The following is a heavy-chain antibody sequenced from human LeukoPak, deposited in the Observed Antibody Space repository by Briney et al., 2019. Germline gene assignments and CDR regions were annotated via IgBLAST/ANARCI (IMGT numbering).Heavy chain of an antibody. CDR1: GFTFSSSG. Sequence: PGGSLRLSRAASGFTFSSSGMHWVRQAPGKGLEWVAVIWYDGSNKYYADSVKGRFTISRDNSKNTLYLQMNSLLAEDTAVYYCARDNDYKFDYWGQGTLVTVSS. V-gene: IGHV3-33*01. CDR2: IWYDGSNK. CDR3: ARDNDYKFDY. D-gene: IGHD4-11*01. J-gene: IGHJ4*02.